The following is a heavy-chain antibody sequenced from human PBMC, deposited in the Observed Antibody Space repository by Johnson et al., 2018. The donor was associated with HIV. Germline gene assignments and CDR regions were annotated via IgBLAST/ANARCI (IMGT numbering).Heavy chain of an antibody. Sequence: VLLVESGGGLVLPGGSLRLSCAVSGFTFTDHYMDWVRQAPGQGLEWVGRISNKANSYTTEYAASVKGRFTILRDDSKNSLYLQMNSLKTEDTAGYYCARGGEKGAFDIWGQGTMVTVSS. CDR2: ISNKANSYTT. V-gene: IGHV3-72*01. D-gene: IGHD7-27*01. CDR1: GFTFTDHY. CDR3: ARGGEKGAFDI. J-gene: IGHJ3*02.